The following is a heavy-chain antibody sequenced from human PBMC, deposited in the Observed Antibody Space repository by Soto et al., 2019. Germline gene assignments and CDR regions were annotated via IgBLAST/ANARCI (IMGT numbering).Heavy chain of an antibody. V-gene: IGHV3-21*01. CDR1: GFTFRSFT. Sequence: GGSLRLSCAASGFTFRSFTMNWVRQAPGKGLEWVSTISSNSAYIYYTDALRGRFTISRDNAKNSLHLQMNSLRAEDAAVYYCTRDASRDSSARGWFDPWGPGTLVTVSS. D-gene: IGHD6-13*01. J-gene: IGHJ5*02. CDR3: TRDASRDSSARGWFDP. CDR2: ISSNSAYI.